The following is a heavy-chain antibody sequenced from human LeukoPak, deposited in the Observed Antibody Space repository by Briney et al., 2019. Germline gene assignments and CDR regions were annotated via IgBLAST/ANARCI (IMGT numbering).Heavy chain of an antibody. Sequence: SETLSLTCTVSGGSISSSSYYWSWIRQPAGKGLEWIGRIYTSGSTNYNPSLKSRVTMSVDTSKNQFSLKLSSVTAADTAVYYCARSHFGDLRDGMDVWGQGTTVTVSS. CDR3: ARSHFGDLRDGMDV. CDR2: IYTSGST. J-gene: IGHJ6*02. CDR1: GGSISSSSYY. D-gene: IGHD3-16*01. V-gene: IGHV4-61*02.